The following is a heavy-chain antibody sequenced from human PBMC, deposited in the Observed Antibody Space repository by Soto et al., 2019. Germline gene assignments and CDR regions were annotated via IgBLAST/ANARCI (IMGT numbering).Heavy chain of an antibody. Sequence: QVQLVESGGGVVQPGRSLRLSCAASGFTFSSYGMHWVRQAPGKGLEWVAVISYDGSNKYYADSVKGRFTISRDNSKNTLYLQMNSLRAEDTAVYYCAKEGGDYYPFDYWGQGTLVTVSS. D-gene: IGHD3-10*01. CDR1: GFTFSSYG. CDR2: ISYDGSNK. J-gene: IGHJ4*02. V-gene: IGHV3-30*18. CDR3: AKEGGDYYPFDY.